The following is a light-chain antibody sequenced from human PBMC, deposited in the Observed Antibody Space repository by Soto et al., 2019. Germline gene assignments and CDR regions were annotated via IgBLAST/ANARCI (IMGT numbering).Light chain of an antibody. CDR1: SSDVGSYNL. Sequence: QSALTQPASVSGSPGQSITISCTGTSSDVGSYNLVSWYQQHPGKAPKLMIYEGSKRPSGVSNRFSGSKSGNTASLTISGLQAEDEDDYYCCSYAGSSTSVVFGGGTNLTVL. CDR2: EGS. V-gene: IGLV2-23*01. CDR3: CSYAGSSTSVV. J-gene: IGLJ2*01.